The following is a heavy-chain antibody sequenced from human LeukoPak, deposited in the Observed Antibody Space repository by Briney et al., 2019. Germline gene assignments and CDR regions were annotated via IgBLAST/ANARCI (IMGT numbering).Heavy chain of an antibody. CDR2: IYYSGST. CDR3: ARLDTYSSGWYFDY. Sequence: SGTLSLTCAVSGGSISSSNWWSWVRQPPGKGLEWIGSIYYSGSTYYNPSLKSRVTISVDTSKNQFSLKLSSVTAADTAVYYCARLDTYSSGWYFDYWGQGTLVTVSS. D-gene: IGHD6-19*01. V-gene: IGHV4-4*02. J-gene: IGHJ4*02. CDR1: GGSISSSNW.